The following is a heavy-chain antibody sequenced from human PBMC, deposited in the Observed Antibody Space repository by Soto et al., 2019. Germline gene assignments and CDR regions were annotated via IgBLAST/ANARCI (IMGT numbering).Heavy chain of an antibody. Sequence: QVQLVQSGAEVKKPGASVKVSCKASGYTFTSYDINWVRQATGQGLEWMGWMNPNRGNTGYAQKLQRRVTMTSITSMNTPRTELSSVRFAGSAADYCASVLDYYGSGSYYGVGYGMAGGGQGSTVIFSS. D-gene: IGHD3-10*01. J-gene: IGHJ6*02. V-gene: IGHV1-8*01. CDR2: MNPNRGNT. CDR3: ASVLDYYGSGSYYGVGYGMAG. CDR1: GYTFTSYD.